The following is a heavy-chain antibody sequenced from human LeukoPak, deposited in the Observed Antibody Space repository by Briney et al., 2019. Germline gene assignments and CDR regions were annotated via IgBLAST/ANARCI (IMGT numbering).Heavy chain of an antibody. V-gene: IGHV3-23*01. CDR2: ISNSGGRT. Sequence: GGSLRLSCAASGFTFSSYAMSWVRQAPGKGLEWVSSISNSGGRTFYTDSVKGRFTISRDNSKITLYLQMNSLRAEDMAVYYCAKSYNGYESKPDYWGQGTLVAVSS. CDR1: GFTFSSYA. D-gene: IGHD5-12*01. CDR3: AKSYNGYESKPDY. J-gene: IGHJ4*02.